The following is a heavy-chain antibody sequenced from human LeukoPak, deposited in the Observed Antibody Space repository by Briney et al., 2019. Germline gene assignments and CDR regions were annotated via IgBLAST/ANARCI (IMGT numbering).Heavy chain of an antibody. D-gene: IGHD3-16*02. CDR2: INPSGGST. V-gene: IGHV1-46*01. J-gene: IGHJ4*02. CDR3: ARDALRLGELSLSFDY. CDR1: GYTFTSYY. Sequence: ASVKVSCKTSGYTFTSYYMHWVRLAPGQGFEWMGTINPSGGSTRYAQKFQGRVTMTRDMSTSTVYMKLSSLRSEDTAVYYCARDALRLGELSLSFDYWGQGTLVTVSS.